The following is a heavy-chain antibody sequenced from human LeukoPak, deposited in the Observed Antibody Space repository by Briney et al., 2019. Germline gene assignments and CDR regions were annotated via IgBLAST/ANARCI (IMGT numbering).Heavy chain of an antibody. CDR3: ARGGTTYYYGSGTSP. Sequence: PSETLSLTCAVHNGSFSGYYWTWIRQAPGKGLEWIGEINNSGVTYYNPSLETRVTISRDTSKIQFSLQLKSVSAADTAVYYCARGGTTYYYGSGTSPWGQGTLVIVS. CDR2: INNSGVT. CDR1: NGSFSGYY. V-gene: IGHV4-34*01. D-gene: IGHD3-10*01. J-gene: IGHJ5*02.